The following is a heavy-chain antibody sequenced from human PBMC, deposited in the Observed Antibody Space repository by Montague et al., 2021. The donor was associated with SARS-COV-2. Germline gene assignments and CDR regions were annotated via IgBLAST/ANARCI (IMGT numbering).Heavy chain of an antibody. V-gene: IGHV3-9*01. CDR2: ISWKSGSI. CDR3: AKVMREDYYDSSGSPDAFDI. Sequence: SLRLSCAASGFTFDDYAMHWVRQAPGKGLVWVSGISWKSGSIAYADSVKGRFTISRDNAKNSLYLQMNSLRAEDTALYYCAKVMREDYYDSSGSPDAFDIWAKGQWSPSLQ. CDR1: GFTFDDYA. J-gene: IGHJ3*02. D-gene: IGHD3-22*01.